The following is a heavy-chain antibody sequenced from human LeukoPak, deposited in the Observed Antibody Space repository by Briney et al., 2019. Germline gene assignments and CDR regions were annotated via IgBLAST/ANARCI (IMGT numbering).Heavy chain of an antibody. CDR3: ARDSAVRHFWSGYYGY. V-gene: IGHV1-2*02. Sequence: ASVKVSCKASGYTFTGYYMHWVRQAPGQGLEWMGWINPNSGGTNYAQKFQGRVTMTRDTSISTAYMELSRLRSDDTAVYYCARDSAVRHFWSGYYGYWGQETLVTVSS. D-gene: IGHD3-3*02. CDR2: INPNSGGT. J-gene: IGHJ4*02. CDR1: GYTFTGYY.